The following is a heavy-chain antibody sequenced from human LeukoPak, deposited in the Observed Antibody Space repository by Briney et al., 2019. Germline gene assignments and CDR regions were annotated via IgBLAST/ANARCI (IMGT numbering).Heavy chain of an antibody. CDR3: ARLRAVAGRRIDY. J-gene: IGHJ4*02. V-gene: IGHV4-34*01. Sequence: SETLSLTCAVYGGSFSGYYWSWIRQPPVKGLEWIGEINHSGSTNYNPSLKSRVTISVDTSKNQFSLKLSSVTAADTAVYYCARLRAVAGRRIDYWGQGTLVTVSS. D-gene: IGHD6-19*01. CDR2: INHSGST. CDR1: GGSFSGYY.